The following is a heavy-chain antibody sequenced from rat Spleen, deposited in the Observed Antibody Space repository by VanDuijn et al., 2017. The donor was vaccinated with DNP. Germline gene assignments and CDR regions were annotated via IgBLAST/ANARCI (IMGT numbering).Heavy chain of an antibody. Sequence: QVQLKESGPGLVQPSQTLSLTCTVSGFSLTSYSVGWVRQPPGRGLEWIAAVSSGGITYYNSALRSRLSISRDTSKSQVFLKVNSLHTEDTAMYFCARSDYSDGGYYFGYFDYWGQGVMVTVSS. CDR1: GFSLTSYS. V-gene: IGHV2-6*01. D-gene: IGHD1-12*02. CDR3: ARSDYSDGGYYFGYFDY. CDR2: VSSGGIT. J-gene: IGHJ2*01.